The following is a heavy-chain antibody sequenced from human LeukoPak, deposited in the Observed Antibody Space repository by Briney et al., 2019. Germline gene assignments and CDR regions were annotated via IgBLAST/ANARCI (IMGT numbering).Heavy chain of an antibody. D-gene: IGHD3-22*01. Sequence: GGSLRLSCTGSGFKFRDYAMSWSRQAPGKGLEWVGFIRSKPHGETTEYAASVKGRFIISRDDSKSIAYLQVNSLKTEDTAMYYCTRSYNYYDSSGYYGFDYWGQGTPVTVSS. CDR1: GFKFRDYA. J-gene: IGHJ4*02. CDR3: TRSYNYYDSSGYYGFDY. CDR2: IRSKPHGETT. V-gene: IGHV3-49*03.